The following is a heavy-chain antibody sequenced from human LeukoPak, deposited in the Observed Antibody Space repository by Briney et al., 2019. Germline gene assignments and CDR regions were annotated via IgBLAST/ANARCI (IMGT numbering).Heavy chain of an antibody. J-gene: IGHJ5*02. CDR3: ARDWAGGFDP. D-gene: IGHD1-14*01. CDR1: GFNFNGYW. CDR2: TKEDESEK. V-gene: IGHV3-7*01. Sequence: GGSLRLSCVASGFNFNGYWMSWVRQAPGKGLEWVAKTKEDESEKYYVDSVKGRFTISKDNARNSLYLQMNSLKAEDTAVYYCARDWAGGFDPWGQGTLVTVSS.